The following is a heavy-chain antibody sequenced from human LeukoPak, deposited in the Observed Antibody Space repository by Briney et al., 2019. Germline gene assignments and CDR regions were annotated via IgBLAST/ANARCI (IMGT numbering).Heavy chain of an antibody. J-gene: IGHJ4*02. Sequence: SETLSLTCAVYCGSFRGYYWSWIRQPPGKGLEWIGEINHSGSTNYNPSLRSRVTISVDTSKNQFSLKLSSVTAADTAVYYCARVPRTTRLDYWGQGTLVTVSS. V-gene: IGHV4-34*01. CDR1: CGSFRGYY. CDR3: ARVPRTTRLDY. D-gene: IGHD2-2*01. CDR2: INHSGST.